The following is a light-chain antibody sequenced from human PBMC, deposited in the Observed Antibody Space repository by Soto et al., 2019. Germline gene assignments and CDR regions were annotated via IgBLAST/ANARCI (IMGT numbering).Light chain of an antibody. CDR1: QSVSSSY. CDR2: GAS. J-gene: IGKJ1*01. CDR3: QQYGSSPGT. V-gene: IGKV3-20*01. Sequence: ETVLTQSPGTLSLSPGDRATLSCRACQSVSSSYLAWYQQKPGQARRLLIYGASSRATGIPDRFSGSGSGTDFTLTISRLEPEDFAVYYCQQYGSSPGTFGQGTKVDIK.